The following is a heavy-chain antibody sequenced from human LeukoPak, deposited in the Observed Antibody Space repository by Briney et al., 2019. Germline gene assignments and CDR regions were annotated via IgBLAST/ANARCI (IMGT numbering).Heavy chain of an antibody. D-gene: IGHD3-9*01. CDR3: ARLRGYDILTGYYIDY. CDR2: INHSGST. J-gene: IGHJ4*02. CDR1: GVSFSGYY. Sequence: SETLSLTCAVYGVSFSGYYWSWIRQPPGKGLEWIGEINHSGSTNYNPSLKSRVTISVDTSKNQFSLKLSSVTAADTAVYYCARLRGYDILTGYYIDYWGQGTLVTVSS. V-gene: IGHV4-34*01.